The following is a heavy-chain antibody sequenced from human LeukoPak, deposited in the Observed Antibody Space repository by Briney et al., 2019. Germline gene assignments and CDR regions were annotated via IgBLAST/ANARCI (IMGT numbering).Heavy chain of an antibody. CDR2: IIPILGIA. J-gene: IGHJ4*02. CDR3: AAHARLGDSRLDY. CDR1: GGTFSSYT. V-gene: IGHV1-69*02. D-gene: IGHD3-16*01. Sequence: ASVKVSCKASGGTFSSYTISWVRQAPGQGLEWMGRIIPILGIANYAQKFQGRVTITADESTSTAYMELSSLRSEDTAVYYCAAHARLGDSRLDYWGQGTLVTVSS.